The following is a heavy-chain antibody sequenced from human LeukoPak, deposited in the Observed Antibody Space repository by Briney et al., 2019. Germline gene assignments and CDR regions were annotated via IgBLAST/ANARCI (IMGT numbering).Heavy chain of an antibody. V-gene: IGHV4-31*03. CDR3: ARRYYYDSSGPSFDI. CDR1: GGSISSGGYY. J-gene: IGHJ3*02. CDR2: IYYSGST. Sequence: SQTLSLTCTVSGGSISSGGYYWSWIRQHPGKGLEWIGYIYYSGSTYYNPSLKSRVTISVDTSKNQFSLKLSSVTAADTAVYYCARRYYYDSSGPSFDIWGQGTMVTVSS. D-gene: IGHD3-22*01.